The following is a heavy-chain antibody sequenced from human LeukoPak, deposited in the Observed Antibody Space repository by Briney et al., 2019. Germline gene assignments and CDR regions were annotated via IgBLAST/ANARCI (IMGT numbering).Heavy chain of an antibody. CDR2: IYSGGLT. V-gene: IGHV3-66*01. D-gene: IGHD3-22*01. CDR1: GFTVSNNY. CDR3: ARGSSSGYYLSY. Sequence: GGSLRLSCAASGFTVSNNYMCWVRQAPGKGLEWVSVIYSGGLTYYADSVKGRFTISRDNSKNTLYLQMNSLRAEDTAVYYCARGSSSGYYLSYWGQGTLVTVSS. J-gene: IGHJ4*02.